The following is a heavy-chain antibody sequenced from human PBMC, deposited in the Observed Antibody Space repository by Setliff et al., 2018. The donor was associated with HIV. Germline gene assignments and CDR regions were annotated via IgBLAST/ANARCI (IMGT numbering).Heavy chain of an antibody. Sequence: GGSLRLSCAASGFTFSSYAMSWVRQAPGKGLEWVSAISGSCGSTYYADSVKGRFTISRDNSKNTLYLQMNSLRAEDTAVYYCAKDPRAAVATICDYWGQGTLVTVSS. V-gene: IGHV3-23*01. CDR2: ISGSCGST. CDR1: GFTFSSYA. CDR3: AKDPRAAVATICDY. D-gene: IGHD5-12*01. J-gene: IGHJ4*02.